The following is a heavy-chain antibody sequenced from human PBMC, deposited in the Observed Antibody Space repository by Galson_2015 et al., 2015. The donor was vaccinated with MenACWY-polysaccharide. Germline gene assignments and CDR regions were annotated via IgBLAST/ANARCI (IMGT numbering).Heavy chain of an antibody. CDR2: IQYDRSNK. CDR1: GSRFSNSG. D-gene: IGHD2-2*01. V-gene: IGHV3-33*01. CDR3: AREGSRIVFHAFDI. J-gene: IGHJ3*02. Sequence: SLRLSCAASGSRFSNSGMHWVRQAPGKGLEWVAVIQYDRSNKVYADSVKGRFTISRDNSKNTAFLEMNTLGVEDTAVYYCAREGSRIVFHAFDIWGQGTMVTVSS.